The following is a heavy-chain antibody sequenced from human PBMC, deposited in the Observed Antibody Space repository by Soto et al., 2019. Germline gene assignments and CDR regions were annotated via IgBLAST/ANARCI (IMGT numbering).Heavy chain of an antibody. V-gene: IGHV3-9*01. CDR1: GFTFDDYA. D-gene: IGHD6-6*01. CDR2: ISWNGGSV. CDR3: TRGRAGSSPDY. Sequence: EVQLVESGGGLVQSGRSLRLSCAASGFTFDDYAMHWVRQAPGKGLEWVSEISWNGGSVDYADSVRGRFTISRDNAKNALYLQMNSLRPEDTALDYCTRGRAGSSPDYWGQGTLVTVSS. J-gene: IGHJ4*02.